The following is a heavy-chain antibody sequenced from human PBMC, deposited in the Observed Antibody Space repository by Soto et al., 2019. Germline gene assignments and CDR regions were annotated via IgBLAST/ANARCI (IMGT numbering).Heavy chain of an antibody. CDR2: ISGSGGST. D-gene: IGHD2-15*01. J-gene: IGHJ4*02. CDR3: AKGVQDIVVVVAAYDY. CDR1: GFTFSSYA. Sequence: GESLKISCAASGFTFSSYAMSWVRQAPGKGLEWVSAISGSGGSTYYADSVKGRFTISRDNSKNTLYLQMNSLRAEDTAVYYCAKGVQDIVVVVAAYDYWGQGTLVTVSS. V-gene: IGHV3-23*01.